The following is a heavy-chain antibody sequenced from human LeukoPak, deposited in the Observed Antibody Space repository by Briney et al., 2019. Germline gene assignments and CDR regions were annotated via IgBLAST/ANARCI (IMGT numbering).Heavy chain of an antibody. Sequence: SVKVSCKASGYTFTSYGISWVRQAPGQGLEWMGGIIPIFGTANYAQKFQGRVTITADKSTSTAYMELSSLRSEDTAVYYCARHEDMNSASDYWGQGTLVTVSS. CDR3: ARHEDMNSASDY. V-gene: IGHV1-69*06. D-gene: IGHD2-15*01. J-gene: IGHJ4*02. CDR1: GYTFTSYG. CDR2: IIPIFGTA.